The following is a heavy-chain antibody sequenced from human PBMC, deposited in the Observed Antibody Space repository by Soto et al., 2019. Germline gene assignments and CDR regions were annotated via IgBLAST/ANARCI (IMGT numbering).Heavy chain of an antibody. CDR2: ISYDGSNK. V-gene: IGHV3-30*18. J-gene: IGHJ6*02. D-gene: IGHD3-3*01. Sequence: PGGSLRLSCAASGFTFSSYGMHWVRQAPGKGLEWVAVISYDGSNKYYADSVKGRFTISRDNSKNTLYLQMNSLRAEDTAVYYCANLRLDYDFWSGYYPPYYYYGMDVWGQGTTVTVSS. CDR1: GFTFSSYG. CDR3: ANLRLDYDFWSGYYPPYYYYGMDV.